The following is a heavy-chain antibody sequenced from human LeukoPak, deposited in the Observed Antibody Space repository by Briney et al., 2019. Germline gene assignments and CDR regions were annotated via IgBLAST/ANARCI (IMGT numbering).Heavy chain of an antibody. CDR1: GYSFTSYG. Sequence: GASVKVSCKASGYSFTSYGFSWVRQAPGQGLEWMGWINPNSGGTNYAQKFQGRVTMTRDTSISTAYMELSRLRSDDTAVYYCARGSSSGNFDYWGQGTLVTVSS. J-gene: IGHJ4*02. V-gene: IGHV1-2*02. CDR3: ARGSSSGNFDY. D-gene: IGHD6-6*01. CDR2: INPNSGGT.